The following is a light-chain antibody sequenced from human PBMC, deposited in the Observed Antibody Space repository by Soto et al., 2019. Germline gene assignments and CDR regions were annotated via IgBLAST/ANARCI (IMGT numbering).Light chain of an antibody. V-gene: IGKV1-27*01. Sequence: DIQMTQSPSSLSASVGDRVTITCRASQGMSNYLAWYQQKPGKVPKLLIYAASTLQSGVSSRFSGSGAGTDFTLTMSSLQPEDVATYYCQNYNNAPRTFGQGTKVEIK. CDR2: AAS. CDR3: QNYNNAPRT. CDR1: QGMSNY. J-gene: IGKJ1*01.